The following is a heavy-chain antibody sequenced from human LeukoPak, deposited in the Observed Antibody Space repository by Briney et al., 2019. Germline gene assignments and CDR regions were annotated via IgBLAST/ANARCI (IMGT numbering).Heavy chain of an antibody. CDR3: TADGAPSHLRYSSSWFRFDY. CDR1: GGSISSGGYY. Sequence: SETLSLTCTVSGGSISSGGYYWSWIRQPPGKGLEWIGYIYHSGSTYYNPSLKSRVTISVDRSKNQFSLKLSSVTAADTAVYYCTADGAPSHLRYSSSWFRFDYWGQGTLVTVSS. D-gene: IGHD6-13*01. J-gene: IGHJ4*02. V-gene: IGHV4-30-2*01. CDR2: IYHSGST.